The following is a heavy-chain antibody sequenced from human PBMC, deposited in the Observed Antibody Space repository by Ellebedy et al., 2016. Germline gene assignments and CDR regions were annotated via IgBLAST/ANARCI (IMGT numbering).Heavy chain of an antibody. CDR3: VRPLKVAAIYDGFDI. V-gene: IGHV4-38-2*02. J-gene: IGHJ3*02. CDR2: IYRSGST. Sequence: SETLSLXXTVSGYSISSGYYWVWIRQSPGKGLEWIASIYRSGSTYYNPSLRSRVAMSVDTSKNQFSLNLRSVTAADTAVYYCVRPLKVAAIYDGFDIWGQGTMVTVSP. D-gene: IGHD6-19*01. CDR1: GYSISSGYY.